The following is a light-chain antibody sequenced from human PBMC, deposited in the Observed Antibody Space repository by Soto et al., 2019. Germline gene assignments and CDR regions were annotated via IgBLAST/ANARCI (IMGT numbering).Light chain of an antibody. CDR3: QQYNNWPRT. J-gene: IGKJ1*01. V-gene: IGKV3-15*01. Sequence: EIVVTQSPAALSVSPGERATLSCRASQSIGGNLAWYQQKPGQAPRLLIYDVSTRATGIPARFSGSGSGTEFTLTISSLQSEDFAVYYCQQYNNWPRTFGQGTKVDI. CDR1: QSIGGN. CDR2: DVS.